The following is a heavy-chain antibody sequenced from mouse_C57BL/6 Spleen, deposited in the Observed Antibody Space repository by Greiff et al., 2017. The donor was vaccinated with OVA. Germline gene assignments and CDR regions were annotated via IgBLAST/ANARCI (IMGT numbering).Heavy chain of an antibody. CDR3: ARGTVVVGGYAMDY. CDR1: GYTFTDYY. CDR2: IYPGSGNT. Sequence: QVQLQQSGAELVRPGASVKLSCKASGYTFTDYYINWVKQRPGQGLEWIARIYPGSGNTYYNEKFKGKATLTAEKSSSSAYMQLSILTSEYAAVYFCARGTVVVGGYAMDYWGQGTTVTVSS. V-gene: IGHV1-76*01. D-gene: IGHD1-1*01. J-gene: IGHJ4*01.